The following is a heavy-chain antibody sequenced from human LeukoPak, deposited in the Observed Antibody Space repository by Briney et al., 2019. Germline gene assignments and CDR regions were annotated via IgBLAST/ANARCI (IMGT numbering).Heavy chain of an antibody. CDR3: ARVFRVWFGELRPPTQDWFDP. D-gene: IGHD3-10*01. CDR2: IYYSGST. CDR1: GGSISSGDYY. V-gene: IGHV4-30-4*01. Sequence: SETLSLTCTVSGGSISSGDYYWSWIRQPPGKGLEWIGFIYYSGSTYYNPSLKSRVTISVDTSKNQFSLKLSSVTAADTAVYYCARVFRVWFGELRPPTQDWFDPWGQGTLVTVSS. J-gene: IGHJ5*02.